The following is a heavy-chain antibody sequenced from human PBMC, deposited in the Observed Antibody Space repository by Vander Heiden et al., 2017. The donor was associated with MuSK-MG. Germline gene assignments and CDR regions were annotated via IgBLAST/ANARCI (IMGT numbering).Heavy chain of an antibody. CDR2: MHAGDSDT. CDR3: ARRTLWSAYATFDY. J-gene: IGHJ4*02. Sequence: EVQLVQSGAEVKKPGESLKISCKASGYSFPSYWIGWVRQMPGKGLEWMGIMHAGDSDTRYSPSLQGQVTISADKSISTAYLQWSSLKASDTAMYYCARRTLWSAYATFDYWGQGTLVTVSS. V-gene: IGHV5-51*01. D-gene: IGHD3-3*01. CDR1: GYSFPSYW.